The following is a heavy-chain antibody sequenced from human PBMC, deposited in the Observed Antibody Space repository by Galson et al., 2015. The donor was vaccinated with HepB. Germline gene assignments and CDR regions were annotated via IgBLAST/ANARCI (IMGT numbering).Heavy chain of an antibody. CDR3: TRVRHLARGMDV. J-gene: IGHJ6*02. V-gene: IGHV6-1*01. Sequence: LSGDSVSTNIVAWNWIRQSPSRGLEWLGRTYYRSKWYNDYAVSVQSRITINPDTSRNQFSLQLNSVTPEDTGVYYCTRVRHLARGMDVWGQGTTVTVSS. D-gene: IGHD5-12*01. CDR2: TYYRSKWYN. CDR1: GDSVSTNIVA.